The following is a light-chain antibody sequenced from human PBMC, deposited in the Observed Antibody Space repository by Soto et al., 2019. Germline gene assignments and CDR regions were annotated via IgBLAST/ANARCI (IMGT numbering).Light chain of an antibody. CDR1: QSISSW. CDR2: DAS. J-gene: IGKJ1*01. V-gene: IGKV1-5*01. Sequence: DIQMTQSPSTLSASVGDRVTITCRASQSISSWLAWYQQKPGKAPKLLIYDASSLESGVPSRFSGSGSGTEFTLTISSLQPDDFVTYYCQQYNSYPWTFGQGTKVDNK. CDR3: QQYNSYPWT.